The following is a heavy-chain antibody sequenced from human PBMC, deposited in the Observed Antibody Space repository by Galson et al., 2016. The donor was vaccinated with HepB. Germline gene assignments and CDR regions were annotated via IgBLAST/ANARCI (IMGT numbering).Heavy chain of an antibody. V-gene: IGHV4-61*01. CDR2: IYYIGNT. CDR1: GGSVSTGSYY. CDR3: ARMGNWGYDAFDI. D-gene: IGHD7-27*01. Sequence: SETLSLTCTVSGGSVSTGSYYWSWIRQPPGKGLEWIGYIYYIGNTNYNPSLKSRVTISVDTSKNQFSLKLSSVTAADTAVYYCARMGNWGYDAFDIGGQGTMGTVSS. J-gene: IGHJ3*02.